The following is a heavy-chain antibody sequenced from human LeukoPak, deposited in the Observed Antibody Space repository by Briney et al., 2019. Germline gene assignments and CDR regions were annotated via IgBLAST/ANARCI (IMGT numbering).Heavy chain of an antibody. V-gene: IGHV4-4*02. Sequence: LRLSXAASGFIFNNYWMTWVRQPPGKGLEWIGEIYHSGSTNYNPSLTSRVTISVDKSKNQFSLKLSSVTAADTAVYYCARNPSIGYCSSTSCYSYGMDVWGQGTTVTVSS. D-gene: IGHD2-2*01. J-gene: IGHJ6*02. CDR3: ARNPSIGYCSSTSCYSYGMDV. CDR1: GFIFNNYW. CDR2: IYHSGST.